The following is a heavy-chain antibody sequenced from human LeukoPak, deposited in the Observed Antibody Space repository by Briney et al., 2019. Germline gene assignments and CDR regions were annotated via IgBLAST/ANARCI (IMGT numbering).Heavy chain of an antibody. CDR1: GGSISSYY. CDR3: ARTFDFWSGQFDS. Sequence: SETLSLTCTVSGGSISSYYWSWIRQPPGKGLEWIGYIYYGVSTNYNPSLRSRVTISEDTSKTQVSLKLTSVTAADTAVYYCARTFDFWSGQFDSWGQGILVTVSS. D-gene: IGHD3-3*01. CDR2: IYYGVST. V-gene: IGHV4-59*01. J-gene: IGHJ4*02.